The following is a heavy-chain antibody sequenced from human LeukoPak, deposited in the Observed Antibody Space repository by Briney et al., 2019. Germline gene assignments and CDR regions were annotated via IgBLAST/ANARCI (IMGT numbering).Heavy chain of an antibody. CDR1: GFTFIDHY. V-gene: IGHV3-72*01. CDR2: IRNKANSYTT. Sequence: PGGSLRLPCAASGFTFIDHYMDWVRQAPGKGLEWIGRIRNKANSYTTEYAASVRGRFTVSRDDSKNSLFLQMNSLESEDTAVYYCARRNSVTQGLDNWGQGTLVTVSS. J-gene: IGHJ4*02. D-gene: IGHD5/OR15-5a*01. CDR3: ARRNSVTQGLDN.